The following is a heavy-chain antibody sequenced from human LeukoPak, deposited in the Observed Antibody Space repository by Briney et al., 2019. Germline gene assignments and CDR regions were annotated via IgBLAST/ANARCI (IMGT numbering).Heavy chain of an antibody. CDR3: ARESGGNTPYYFDY. D-gene: IGHD2-2*02. Sequence: GRSLRLSCAASGFTFSTYALHWVRQAPGKGLEWVAVISYDDGSNKYYADSVKGRFTISRDNSKNTLYLQMDSLRTEDTAVYYCARESGGNTPYYFDYWGQGTLVTVSS. J-gene: IGHJ4*02. V-gene: IGHV3-30*04. CDR1: GFTFSTYA. CDR2: ISYDDGSNK.